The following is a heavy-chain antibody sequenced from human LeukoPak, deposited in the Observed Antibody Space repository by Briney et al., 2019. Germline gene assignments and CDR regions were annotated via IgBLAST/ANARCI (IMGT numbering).Heavy chain of an antibody. CDR1: GYTFTGYY. CDR2: INPNSGGT. Sequence: GASVKVSCKASGYTFTGYYMHWVRQAPGQGLEWMGRINPNSGGTNYAQKFQGWVTMTKDTSISTAYMELSRLRSDDTAVYYCARDHGHYDFWSGYYSQYYFDYWGQGTLVTVSS. V-gene: IGHV1-2*04. CDR3: ARDHGHYDFWSGYYSQYYFDY. J-gene: IGHJ4*02. D-gene: IGHD3-3*01.